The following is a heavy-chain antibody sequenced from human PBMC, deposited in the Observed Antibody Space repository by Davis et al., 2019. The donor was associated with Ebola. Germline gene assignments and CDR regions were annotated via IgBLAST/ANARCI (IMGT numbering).Heavy chain of an antibody. CDR2: IYSGGST. Sequence: GESLKISCAASGFTVSSNYMSWVRQAPGKGLEWVSVIYSGGSTYYADSVKGRFTISRDNAKNSLYLQMNSLRAEDTAVYYCAREPIAGSGSYYRPRYYGMDVWGQGTTVTVSS. D-gene: IGHD3-10*01. CDR3: AREPIAGSGSYYRPRYYGMDV. CDR1: GFTVSSNY. V-gene: IGHV3-53*01. J-gene: IGHJ6*02.